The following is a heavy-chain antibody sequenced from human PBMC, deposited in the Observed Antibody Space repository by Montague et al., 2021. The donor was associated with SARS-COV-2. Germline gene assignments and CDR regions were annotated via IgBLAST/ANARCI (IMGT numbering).Heavy chain of an antibody. J-gene: IGHJ2*01. CDR1: GFNFPRYC. D-gene: IGHD2-21*02. V-gene: IGHV3-74*01. Sequence: SLRLSCAASGFNFPRYCMHWVRQSPGQGLEWDARICDGVRRISYADSVRDRFTVSRDNAKNTLSLLMNNLGGEDTAVYYCVRDGGDDKHDWWFDLWGRGTHVSVSS. CDR3: VRDGGDDKHDWWFDL. CDR2: ICDGVRRI.